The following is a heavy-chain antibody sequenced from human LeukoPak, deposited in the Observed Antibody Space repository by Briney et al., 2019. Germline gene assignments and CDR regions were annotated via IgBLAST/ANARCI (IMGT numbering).Heavy chain of an antibody. V-gene: IGHV4-39*07. CDR1: GGSISSSSYY. D-gene: IGHD3-9*01. CDR3: ARYDAKSKKYYDILTGYYSLDAFDI. CDR2: IYYSGST. Sequence: SETLSLTCTVSGGSISSSSYYWGWIRQPPGKGLEWIGSIYYSGSTYYNPSLKSRVTISVDTSKNQFSLKLSSVTAADTAVYYCARYDAKSKKYYDILTGYYSLDAFDIWGQGTMVTVSS. J-gene: IGHJ3*02.